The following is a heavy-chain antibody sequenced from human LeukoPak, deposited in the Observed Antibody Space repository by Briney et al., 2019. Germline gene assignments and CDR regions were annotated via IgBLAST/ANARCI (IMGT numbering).Heavy chain of an antibody. D-gene: IGHD3-10*01. CDR1: GFTFSTYA. Sequence: GGSLRLSCAASGFTFSTYAMSWVRQAPGKGLEWVSAISSSGGSTYYADSVKGRFTISRDNSKNMLYLQMNSLRAEDTAVYYCAKGYYGSGSYISDYWGQGTLVTVSS. CDR2: ISSSGGST. V-gene: IGHV3-23*01. J-gene: IGHJ4*02. CDR3: AKGYYGSGSYISDY.